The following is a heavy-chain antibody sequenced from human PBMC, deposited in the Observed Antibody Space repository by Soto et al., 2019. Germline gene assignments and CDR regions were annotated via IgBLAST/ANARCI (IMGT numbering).Heavy chain of an antibody. Sequence: SETLSLTCTVSGASMSSGGYYWSWIRQPPGRGLEWIGFIYYAGSTKYNPSLNSRVTISVDTSKNQFSLTVTSVTAADTAVYYFARRRVARETFAYRARGTLVPVSS. D-gene: IGHD5-12*01. J-gene: IGHJ4*02. CDR3: ARRRVARETFAY. V-gene: IGHV4-61*08. CDR2: IYYAGST. CDR1: GASMSSGGYY.